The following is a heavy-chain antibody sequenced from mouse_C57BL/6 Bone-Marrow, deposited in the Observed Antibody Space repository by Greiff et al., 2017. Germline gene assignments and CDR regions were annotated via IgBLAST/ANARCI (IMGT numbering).Heavy chain of an antibody. Sequence: QSGAELARPGASVKLSCKASGYTFTSYGISWVKQRTGQGLEWIGEIYPRSGNTYYNEKFKGKATLTADKSSSTAYMELRSLTSEDSAVYFCARPRDYGSYAMDYWGQGTAVTVSS. CDR1: GYTFTSYG. V-gene: IGHV1-81*01. CDR2: IYPRSGNT. D-gene: IGHD1-1*01. J-gene: IGHJ4*01. CDR3: ARPRDYGSYAMDY.